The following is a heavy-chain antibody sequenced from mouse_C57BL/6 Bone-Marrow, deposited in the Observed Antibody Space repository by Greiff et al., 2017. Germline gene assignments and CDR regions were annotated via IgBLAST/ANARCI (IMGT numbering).Heavy chain of an antibody. V-gene: IGHV1-26*01. J-gene: IGHJ2*01. Sequence: VQLQQSGPELVKPGASVKISCKASGYTFTDYYMNWVKQSHGKSLEWIGDINPNNGGTSYNQKFKGKATLTVDKSSSTAYMELRSLTSEDSAVYYCASWESDYWGQGTTLTVSS. CDR1: GYTFTDYY. CDR2: INPNNGGT. CDR3: ASWESDY. D-gene: IGHD4-1*01.